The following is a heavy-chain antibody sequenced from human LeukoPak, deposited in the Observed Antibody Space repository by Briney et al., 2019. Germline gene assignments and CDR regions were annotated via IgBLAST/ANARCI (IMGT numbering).Heavy chain of an antibody. CDR2: INHIGST. J-gene: IGHJ6*03. Sequence: PSQTLSLTCALYGGSFCGYDWSGIRHPPGKGLDWIGEINHIGSTNYNPSLKSRVTISVDTSKNQFSLILSSVTAADTAVYYCARRSRIQLWQYYYYYMDVWGKGTTVTVSS. CDR1: GGSFCGYD. V-gene: IGHV4-34*01. D-gene: IGHD5-18*01. CDR3: ARRSRIQLWQYYYYYMDV.